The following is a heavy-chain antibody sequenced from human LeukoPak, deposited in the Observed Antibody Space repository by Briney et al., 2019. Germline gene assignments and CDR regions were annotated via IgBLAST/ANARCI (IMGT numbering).Heavy chain of an antibody. V-gene: IGHV4-59*12. D-gene: IGHD6-13*01. J-gene: IGHJ2*01. CDR2: IYYSGST. Sequence: SETLSLTCTVSGGSISSYYWSWIRQPPGKGLEWIGYIYYSGSTYYNPSLKSRVTISVDTSKNQFSLKLSSVTAADTAVYYCATLVWIAAAGSSRYFDLWGRGTLVTVSS. CDR1: GGSISSYY. CDR3: ATLVWIAAAGSSRYFDL.